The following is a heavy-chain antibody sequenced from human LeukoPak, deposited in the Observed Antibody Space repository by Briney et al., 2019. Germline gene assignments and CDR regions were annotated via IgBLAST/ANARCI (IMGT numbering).Heavy chain of an antibody. CDR1: GDSVSSNNAP. J-gene: IGHJ4*02. Sequence: SQTLSLTCAISGDSVSSNNAPWNWIRQSPSRGLEWLGRTLYRSKWYNDYAVSVKGRITISPDTSKNQFSLQLNSVTPEDTAVYYCAREGTMVRGVMNHFDYWGQGTLVTVSS. V-gene: IGHV6-1*01. CDR3: AREGTMVRGVMNHFDY. D-gene: IGHD3-10*01. CDR2: TLYRSKWYN.